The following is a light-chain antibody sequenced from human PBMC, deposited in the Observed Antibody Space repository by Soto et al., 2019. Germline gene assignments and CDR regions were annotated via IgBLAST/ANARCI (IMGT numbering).Light chain of an antibody. CDR2: GAS. V-gene: IGKV3-15*01. J-gene: IGKJ5*01. Sequence: EIVITQSPATLAVSPWERAALSARASQSVGSYLAWYQQKPGQPPRLLIYGASNRATGVSARFSGSGSGTEFTLTISSLQSEDFAVYFCQQYNSWPPITFGQGTRLEI. CDR3: QQYNSWPPIT. CDR1: QSVGSY.